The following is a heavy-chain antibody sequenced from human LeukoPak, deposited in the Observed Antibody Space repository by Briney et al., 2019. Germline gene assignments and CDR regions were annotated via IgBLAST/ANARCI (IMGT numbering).Heavy chain of an antibody. J-gene: IGHJ3*02. Sequence: PSETLSLTCTVSGGSISSYYWSWIRQPPGKGLEWIGYIYYSGSTNYNPSLKSRVTISVDTSKNQFSLKLSSVTAADTAVYYCARGREYYDSSGYYSDDAFDIWGQGTMVTVSS. CDR1: GGSISSYY. D-gene: IGHD3-22*01. V-gene: IGHV4-59*01. CDR2: IYYSGST. CDR3: ARGREYYDSSGYYSDDAFDI.